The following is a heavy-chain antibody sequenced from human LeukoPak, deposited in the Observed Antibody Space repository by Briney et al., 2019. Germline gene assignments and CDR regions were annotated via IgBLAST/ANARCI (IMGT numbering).Heavy chain of an antibody. D-gene: IGHD3-3*01. CDR1: GYTFTGYY. V-gene: IGHV1-3*03. J-gene: IGHJ4*02. Sequence: ASVKVSCKASGYTFTGYYMHWVRQAPGQRLEWMGWINAGNGNTKYSQEFQGRVTITRDTSASTAYMELSSLRSEDMAVYYCARDGLGDFWSGYFSYYFDYWGQGTLVTVSS. CDR3: ARDGLGDFWSGYFSYYFDY. CDR2: INAGNGNT.